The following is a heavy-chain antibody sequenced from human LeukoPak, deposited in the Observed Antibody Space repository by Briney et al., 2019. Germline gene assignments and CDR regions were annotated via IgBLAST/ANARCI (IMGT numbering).Heavy chain of an antibody. CDR3: ARGFGGNSVLAGYYGMDV. D-gene: IGHD4-23*01. CDR2: ISGSGGST. J-gene: IGHJ6*02. Sequence: PGGSLRLSCAASGFTFSSYAMSWVRQAPGKGLEWVSAISGSGGSTYYADSVKGRFTISRDNSKNTLYPQMNSLRAEDTAVYYCARGFGGNSVLAGYYGMDVWGQGTTVTVSS. CDR1: GFTFSSYA. V-gene: IGHV3-23*01.